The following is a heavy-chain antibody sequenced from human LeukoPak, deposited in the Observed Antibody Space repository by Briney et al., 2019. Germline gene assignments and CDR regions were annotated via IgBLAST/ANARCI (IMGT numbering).Heavy chain of an antibody. V-gene: IGHV1-2*02. J-gene: IGHJ4*02. Sequence: ASVKVSCKASGYTFTGYYMHWVRQAPGQGLEWMGWINPNSGGTNYAQKFQGRVTMTRDTSISTAYMELSRLRSDDTAVYYCANLPGYCSSTSCQSVDYWGQGILVTVSS. D-gene: IGHD2-2*01. CDR2: INPNSGGT. CDR3: ANLPGYCSSTSCQSVDY. CDR1: GYTFTGYY.